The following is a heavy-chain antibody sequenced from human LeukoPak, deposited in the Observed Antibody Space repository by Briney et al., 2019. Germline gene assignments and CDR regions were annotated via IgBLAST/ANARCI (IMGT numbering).Heavy chain of an antibody. Sequence: ASVKVSCKASRYTFTGYYMHWVRQAPGQGLEWMGWINPNSGCTNYAQKFQGRVTMTRDTSISTAYMELSRRRSGDTAVYYCASKQWLVQRDWFDPWGQGTLVTVSS. V-gene: IGHV1-2*02. CDR1: RYTFTGYY. D-gene: IGHD6-19*01. J-gene: IGHJ5*02. CDR2: INPNSGCT. CDR3: ASKQWLVQRDWFDP.